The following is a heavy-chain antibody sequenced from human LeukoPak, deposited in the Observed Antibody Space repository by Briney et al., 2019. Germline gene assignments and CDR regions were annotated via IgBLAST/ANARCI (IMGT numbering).Heavy chain of an antibody. J-gene: IGHJ3*01. V-gene: IGHV3-30-3*01. CDR3: ARDRSGYANDAFDF. D-gene: IGHD3-3*01. CDR1: GFTFSDCA. Sequence: GGSLRLSCAASGFTFSDCAMHWVRQAPGKGLEWVAVLSYGGTNKYYADSVKGRFTISRDNSKNTMFLQMNSLRAEDTAVYHCARDRSGYANDAFDFWGQGTMVTVSS. CDR2: LSYGGTNK.